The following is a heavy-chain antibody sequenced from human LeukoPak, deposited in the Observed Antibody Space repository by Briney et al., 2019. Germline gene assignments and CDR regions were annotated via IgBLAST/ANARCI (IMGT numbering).Heavy chain of an antibody. CDR2: ISSSGSTI. D-gene: IGHD3-10*01. CDR1: GFTFSDYY. Sequence: PGGSLRLSCAASGFTFSDYYMSWIRQAPGKGLEWVSYISSSGSTIYYADSVKGRFTISRDNAKNSLYLQMNSLRAEDTAVYYCARARGRVTMVRGVSIWFDPWGQGTLVTVSS. V-gene: IGHV3-11*01. CDR3: ARARGRVTMVRGVSIWFDP. J-gene: IGHJ5*02.